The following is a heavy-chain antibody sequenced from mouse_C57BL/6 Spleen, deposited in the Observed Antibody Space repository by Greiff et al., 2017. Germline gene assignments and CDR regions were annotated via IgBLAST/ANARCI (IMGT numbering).Heavy chain of an antibody. J-gene: IGHJ4*01. CDR2: IDPETGGT. V-gene: IGHV1-15*01. CDR3: TRKELTFYAMDY. Sequence: QVQLKQSGAELVRPGASVTLSCKASGYTFTDYEMHWVKQTPVHGLEWIGAIDPETGGTAYNQKFKGKAILTADKSSSTAYMELRSLTSEDSAVYYCTRKELTFYAMDYWGQGTSVTVSS. CDR1: GYTFTDYE. D-gene: IGHD4-1*01.